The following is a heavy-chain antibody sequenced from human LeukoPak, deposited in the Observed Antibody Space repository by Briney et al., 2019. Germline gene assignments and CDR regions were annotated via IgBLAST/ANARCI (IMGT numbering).Heavy chain of an antibody. CDR2: ISSSSSYI. CDR1: GFTFSSYS. J-gene: IGHJ4*02. CDR3: ARAARDDFWSGHDY. V-gene: IGHV3-21*01. Sequence: GGSLRLSCAASGFTFSSYSMNWVRQAPGRGLEWVSSISSSSSYIYYADSVKGRFTISRDNAKNSLYLQMNSLRAEDTAVYYCARAARDDFWSGHDYWGQGTLVTVSS. D-gene: IGHD3-3*01.